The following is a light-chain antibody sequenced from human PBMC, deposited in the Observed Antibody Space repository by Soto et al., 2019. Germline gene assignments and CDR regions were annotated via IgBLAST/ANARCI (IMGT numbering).Light chain of an antibody. CDR1: TSDVGAYSF. CDR2: DGT. V-gene: IGLV2-11*01. Sequence: QSALTQPRSVSGSPGQSITISCTGSTSDVGAYSFASWYQQHPGAAPKLMIYDGTKRPSGVPDRFSGSKSGNTASLTISGLQAEDEADYYCSSHAGTYPGVFGGGTKLTVL. CDR3: SSHAGTYPGV. J-gene: IGLJ3*02.